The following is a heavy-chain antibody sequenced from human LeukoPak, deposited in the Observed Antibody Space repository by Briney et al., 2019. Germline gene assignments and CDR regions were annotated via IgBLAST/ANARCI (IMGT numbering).Heavy chain of an antibody. V-gene: IGHV4-59*08. CDR3: ARHYPVALFQRGMDV. CDR2: YHYGGTP. Sequence: SETQTLICTVSGGSISVYYWSCIRQPPGKGMEWIGYYHYGGTPLFNPSLSSRITMSVDTFKNQVSLKLNSVTAADTAVYYCARHYPVALFQRGMDVWVQGTTVTVSS. CDR1: GGSISVYY. J-gene: IGHJ6*02. D-gene: IGHD2-15*01.